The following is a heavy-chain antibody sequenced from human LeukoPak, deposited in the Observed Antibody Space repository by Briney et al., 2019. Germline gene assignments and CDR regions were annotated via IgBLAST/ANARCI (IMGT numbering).Heavy chain of an antibody. CDR1: GGTFSSYA. CDR3: AKLWFDNNDSGY. Sequence: ASVKVSCKASGGTFSSYAISWVRQAPGQGLEWMGRIIPILGIANYAQKFQGRVTITADKSTSTAYMELSSLRSEDTAVYYCAKLWFDNNDSGYWGQGTLVTVSS. J-gene: IGHJ4*02. D-gene: IGHD3-10*01. V-gene: IGHV1-69*04. CDR2: IIPILGIA.